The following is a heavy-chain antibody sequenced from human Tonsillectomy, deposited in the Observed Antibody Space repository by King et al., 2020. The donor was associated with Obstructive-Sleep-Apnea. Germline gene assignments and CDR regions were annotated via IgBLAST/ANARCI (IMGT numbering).Heavy chain of an antibody. CDR1: GGSISSGAYY. D-gene: IGHD3-22*01. CDR3: ARSYYYDSSGPRGGYYFDY. V-gene: IGHV4-31*03. Sequence: QLQESGPGLVKPSQTLSLTCTVSGGSISSGAYYWSWIRQHPGKGLEWIGYIYYSGSTYYKSSLKSRVTISVDTSKNQFSLKLSSVTAAVTAVYYCARSYYYDSSGPRGGYYFDYWGQGTLVTVSS. CDR2: IYYSGST. J-gene: IGHJ4*02.